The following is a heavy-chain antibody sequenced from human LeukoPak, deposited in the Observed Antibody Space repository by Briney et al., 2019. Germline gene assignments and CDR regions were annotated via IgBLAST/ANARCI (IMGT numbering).Heavy chain of an antibody. CDR1: GFTFSNAW. CDR2: IKSKTDGGAT. Sequence: GGSLRLSCAASGFTFSNAWMSWVRQAPGKGLEWVGRIKSKTDGGATDYAAPVKGRFTISRDDSKNTLYLQMNSLKTEDTAVYYCTTGGYDWDSFDYWGQGTLVTVSS. V-gene: IGHV3-15*01. CDR3: TTGGYDWDSFDY. J-gene: IGHJ4*02. D-gene: IGHD3-16*01.